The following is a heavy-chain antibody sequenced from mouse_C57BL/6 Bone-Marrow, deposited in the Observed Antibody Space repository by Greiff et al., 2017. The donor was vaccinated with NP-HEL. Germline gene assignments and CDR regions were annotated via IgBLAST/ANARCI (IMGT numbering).Heavy chain of an antibody. V-gene: IGHV1-54*01. CDR2: INPGSGGT. D-gene: IGHD1-1*01. CDR1: GYAFTNYL. J-gene: IGHJ1*03. CDR3: ARRDGSPYWYFEV. Sequence: VQLQQSGAELVRPGTSVKVSCKASGYAFTNYLIEWVKQRPGQGLEWIGVINPGSGGTNYNEKFKGKATLTADKSSSTAYMQLSSLTSEDSAVYFCARRDGSPYWYFEVWGTVTTVTVA.